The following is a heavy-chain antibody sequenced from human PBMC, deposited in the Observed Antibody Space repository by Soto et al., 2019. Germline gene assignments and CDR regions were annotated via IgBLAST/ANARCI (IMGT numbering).Heavy chain of an antibody. J-gene: IGHJ4*02. V-gene: IGHV1-46*01. CDR1: GYTFTSYY. CDR3: ARDGGTYSSGWYGMDY. Sequence: ASVKVSCKASGYTFTSYYMHWVRQAPGQGLEWMGIINPSGGSTSYAQKFQGRVTMTRDTSTSTVYMELSSLRSEDTAVYYCARDGGTYSSGWYGMDYWGQGTLVTVSS. CDR2: INPSGGST. D-gene: IGHD6-19*01.